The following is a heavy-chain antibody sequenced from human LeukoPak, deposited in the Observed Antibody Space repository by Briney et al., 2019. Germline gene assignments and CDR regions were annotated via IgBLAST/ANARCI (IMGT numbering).Heavy chain of an antibody. V-gene: IGHV4-59*01. CDR2: IYYSRST. CDR3: MGIAVAGTYFGAFDI. Sequence: YIYYSRSTNYNPSLKSRVTISVDTSKNQFSLKLSPVTAADTAVYYCMGIAVAGTYFGAFDIWGQGTMVTVSS. D-gene: IGHD6-19*01. J-gene: IGHJ3*02.